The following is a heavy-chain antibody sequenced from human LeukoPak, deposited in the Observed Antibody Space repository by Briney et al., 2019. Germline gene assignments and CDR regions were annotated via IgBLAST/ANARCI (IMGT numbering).Heavy chain of an antibody. Sequence: SVKGSCKASGGSFSSYAISWVRQAPGQGLEWMGGIIPIFGTANYAQKFQGRVTITTDESTSTAYMELSSLRSEDTAVYYCARSPRYCSGGSCYAPATYYYYYMDVWGKGTTVTVSS. D-gene: IGHD2-15*01. V-gene: IGHV1-69*05. CDR1: GGSFSSYA. CDR2: IIPIFGTA. J-gene: IGHJ6*03. CDR3: ARSPRYCSGGSCYAPATYYYYYMDV.